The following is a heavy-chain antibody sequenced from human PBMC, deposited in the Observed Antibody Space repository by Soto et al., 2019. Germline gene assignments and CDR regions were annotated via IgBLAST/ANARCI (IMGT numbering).Heavy chain of an antibody. CDR1: GFSLSDRV. V-gene: IGHV3-30*04. CDR2: ISHDESIK. J-gene: IGHJ1*01. CDR3: AREDESSGYAGTFHH. Sequence: QVQLVESGGGVVQPGRSLRLSCAASGFSLSDRVMHWVRQAPGKGLEWVAVISHDESIKDYIDSVKGRFTISRDISKNTLYLQMNSLRAEDTAVYYCAREDESSGYAGTFHHWGQGTLVTVSS. D-gene: IGHD3-22*01.